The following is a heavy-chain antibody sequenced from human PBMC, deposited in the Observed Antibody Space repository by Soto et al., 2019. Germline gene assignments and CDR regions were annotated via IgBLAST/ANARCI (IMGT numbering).Heavy chain of an antibody. D-gene: IGHD4-4*01. Sequence: PSETLSLTCTVSGGSVTNSSYYWGWIRQSPGKGLEWIGSVYYRGRSYSKSSVKSRVTISVDTSKNQFSLNLNSVTASDTAVYFCGIQRTTVTIHACFDYWSAEAMVSVSS. CDR3: GIQRTTVTIHACFDY. V-gene: IGHV4-39*01. CDR2: VYYRGRS. CDR1: GGSVTNSSYY. J-gene: IGHJ4*02.